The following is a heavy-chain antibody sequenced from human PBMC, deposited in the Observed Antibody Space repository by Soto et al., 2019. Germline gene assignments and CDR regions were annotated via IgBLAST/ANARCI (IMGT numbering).Heavy chain of an antibody. CDR1: GGSVSNISDY. D-gene: IGHD2-2*01. J-gene: IGHJ6*02. CDR2: IYYSGSA. CDR3: AKEVSGVVVPAATHYYYYGMDV. V-gene: IGHV4-61*01. Sequence: SETLSLTCTVSGGSVSNISDYWSWVRQPPGKGLEWIGYIYYSGSADYNPSLGSRVTISLDTSKNQFSLKLSSVTTADTAVYYCAKEVSGVVVPAATHYYYYGMDVWGQGTTVTVSS.